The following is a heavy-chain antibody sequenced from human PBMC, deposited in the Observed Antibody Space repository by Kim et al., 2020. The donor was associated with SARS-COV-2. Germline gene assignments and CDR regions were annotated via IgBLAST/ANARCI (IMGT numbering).Heavy chain of an antibody. J-gene: IGHJ5*01. V-gene: IGHV4-30-4*01. CDR2: IHYTGSA. CDR1: GGSISSGDYF. D-gene: IGHD3-9*01. Sequence: SETLSLTCNVSGGSISSGDYFWSWIRQSPAKGLEWIGYIHYTGSAFHNPSLKSRLIMSVDTSKNQFALRLSSVTAADTAVYYCARVPYGYDILTGYYPTWFDSWGQGTLVTVSS. CDR3: ARVPYGYDILTGYYPTWFDS.